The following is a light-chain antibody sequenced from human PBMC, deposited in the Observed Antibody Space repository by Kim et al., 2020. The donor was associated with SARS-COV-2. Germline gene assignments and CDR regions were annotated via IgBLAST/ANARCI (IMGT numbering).Light chain of an antibody. CDR3: SSYTRSSTNYV. CDR2: AVR. Sequence: QAITLARAGPRSDVGSYDHVSWYQQHPGKAPKLMIYAVRNPPSGVSNRFSGSKSANTASLTISGLQAEDEADYYCSSYTRSSTNYVFGTGTKVTVL. CDR1: RSDVGSYDH. J-gene: IGLJ1*01. V-gene: IGLV2-14*03.